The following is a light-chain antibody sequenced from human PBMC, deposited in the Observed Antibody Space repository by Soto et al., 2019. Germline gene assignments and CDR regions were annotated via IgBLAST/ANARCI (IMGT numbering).Light chain of an antibody. CDR2: DAS. CDR3: QHPGPNT. Sequence: EIVLTQSPATLSLSPGERATLSCRASQSVSSYLAWYQQKPGQAPRLLIYDASNRATGIPARFSGSGSGTDFTLTISSLEPEDFAVYYCQHPGPNTFGQGTKLEIK. V-gene: IGKV3-11*01. J-gene: IGKJ2*01. CDR1: QSVSSY.